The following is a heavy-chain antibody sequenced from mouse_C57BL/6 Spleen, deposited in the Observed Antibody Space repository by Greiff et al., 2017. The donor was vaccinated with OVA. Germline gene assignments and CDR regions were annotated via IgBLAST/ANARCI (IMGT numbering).Heavy chain of an antibody. Sequence: VQVVESGAELVKPGASVKISCKASGYAFSSYWMNWVKQRPGKGLEGIGQIYPGDGDTNYNGKFKGKATLTADKSSSTAYMQLSSLTSEDSAVYFCARSRSYHGSSYWYFDVWGTGTTVTVSS. V-gene: IGHV1-80*01. D-gene: IGHD1-1*01. CDR2: IYPGDGDT. CDR1: GYAFSSYW. CDR3: ARSRSYHGSSYWYFDV. J-gene: IGHJ1*03.